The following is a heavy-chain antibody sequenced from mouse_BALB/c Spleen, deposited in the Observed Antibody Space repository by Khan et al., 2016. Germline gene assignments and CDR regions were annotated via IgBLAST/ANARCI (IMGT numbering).Heavy chain of an antibody. V-gene: IGHV9-3-1*01. CDR3: AIYYYGSSWGDYYAMDY. CDR1: GYTFTNYG. Sequence: QIQLVQSGPELKKPGETVKIYCKASGYTFTNYGMNWVKQAPGKGLKWMGWINTYTGEPTSADDFKGRFAFALETSASTAYLQINNLKNEDTATYFCAIYYYGSSWGDYYAMDYWGQGTSVTVSS. CDR2: INTYTGEP. D-gene: IGHD1-1*01. J-gene: IGHJ4*01.